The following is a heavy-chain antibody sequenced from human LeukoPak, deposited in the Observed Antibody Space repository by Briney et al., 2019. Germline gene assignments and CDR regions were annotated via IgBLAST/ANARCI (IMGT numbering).Heavy chain of an antibody. CDR3: ARGKIRYGSGSYGPYYYYGMDV. Sequence: GGSLRLSCAVPGFTFTDYYMSWIRQAPGKGLEWVSYISRTSSYTNYADSVKGRFTISRDNAKNSLYLQMNSLRAEDTAVYYCARGKIRYGSGSYGPYYYYGMDVWGQGTTVTVSS. J-gene: IGHJ6*02. CDR1: GFTFTDYY. D-gene: IGHD3-10*01. V-gene: IGHV3-11*06. CDR2: ISRTSSYT.